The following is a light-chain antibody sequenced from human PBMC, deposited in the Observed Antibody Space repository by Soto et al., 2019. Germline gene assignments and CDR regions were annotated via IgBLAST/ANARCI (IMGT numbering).Light chain of an antibody. CDR1: QSVSSNY. Sequence: EIVLTHSPGTVSLSPGERATLSCRASQSVSSNYLAWYQQKPGQAPRLLIYGASSRATGIPDRFSGSGSGTDFTLTISRLEPEDFVVYYCQQYGSSPLTFGGGTKVDIK. V-gene: IGKV3-20*01. J-gene: IGKJ4*01. CDR2: GAS. CDR3: QQYGSSPLT.